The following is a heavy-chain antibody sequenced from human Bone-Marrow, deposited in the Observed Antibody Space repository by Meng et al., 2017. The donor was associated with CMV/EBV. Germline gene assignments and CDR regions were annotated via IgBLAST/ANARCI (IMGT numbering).Heavy chain of an antibody. V-gene: IGHV1-3*01. CDR1: TFTSYA. Sequence: TFTSYAMHWVRQAPGQRLEWMGWINAGNGNTKYSQKFQGRVTITRDTAASTAYMELRSLRSEDTAVYYCAREGSYDFWSGYDYYFDYWGQGTLVTVSS. CDR3: AREGSYDFWSGYDYYFDY. CDR2: INAGNGNT. J-gene: IGHJ4*02. D-gene: IGHD3-3*01.